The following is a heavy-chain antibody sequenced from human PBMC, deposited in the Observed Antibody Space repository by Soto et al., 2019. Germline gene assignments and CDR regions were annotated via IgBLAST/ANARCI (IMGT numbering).Heavy chain of an antibody. V-gene: IGHV3-66*01. CDR3: ARDDYSWYEEIYFQH. CDR1: GFTVSSNY. Sequence: PGGSLRLSCAASGFTVSSNYMSWVRQAPGKGLEWVSVIYSGGSTYYADSVKGRFTISRDNSKNTLYLQMNSLRAEDTAVYYCARDDYSWYEEIYFQHWGQGTLVTVSS. J-gene: IGHJ1*01. CDR2: IYSGGST. D-gene: IGHD6-13*01.